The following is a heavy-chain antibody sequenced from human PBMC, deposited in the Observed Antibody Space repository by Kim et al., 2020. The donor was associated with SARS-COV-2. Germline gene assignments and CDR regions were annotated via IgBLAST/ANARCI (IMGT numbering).Heavy chain of an antibody. CDR3: ARGAAAAGVRGWFDS. D-gene: IGHD6-13*01. J-gene: IGHJ5*01. V-gene: IGHV1-46*01. CDR2: INPSGGST. CDR1: GYRFTSYY. Sequence: SVKVSCKASGYRFTSYYMHWVRQAPGQGLEWMGMINPSGGSTTFAQKFQGRVTMTREKSTSTVYMELSSLRSEDTSVYYCARGAAAAGVRGWFDSWGQG.